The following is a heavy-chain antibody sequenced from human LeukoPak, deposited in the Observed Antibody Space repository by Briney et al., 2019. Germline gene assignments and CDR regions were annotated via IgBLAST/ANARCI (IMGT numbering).Heavy chain of an antibody. CDR2: VDPEHGDT. CDR3: TRCRATLRAPFDC. D-gene: IGHD2/OR15-2a*01. Sequence: VASVKVSCKVSGYAFIDYYIHWVRQTPGKGLEWLGRVDPEHGDTKYAEMFQGRVTITADPSTDTAYMELSSLRPEDTAIYFCTRCRATLRAPFDCWGQGTLVTVSS. V-gene: IGHV1-69-2*01. CDR1: GYAFIDYY. J-gene: IGHJ4*02.